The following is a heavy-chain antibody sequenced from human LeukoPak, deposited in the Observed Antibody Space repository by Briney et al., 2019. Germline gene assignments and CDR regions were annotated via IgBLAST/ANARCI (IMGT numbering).Heavy chain of an antibody. V-gene: IGHV4-38-2*02. J-gene: IGHJ6*03. CDR1: GYSISSGYY. CDR3: ARADYSSTWSHDYYYMDV. D-gene: IGHD6-13*01. Sequence: SETLSLTCTVSGYSISSGYYWGWIRQPPGKGLEWIGSIYHSGSTYYNPSLKSRVTISVDTSKNQFSLKLSSVTAPDTAVYYCARADYSSTWSHDYYYMDVWGKGTTVTVSS. CDR2: IYHSGST.